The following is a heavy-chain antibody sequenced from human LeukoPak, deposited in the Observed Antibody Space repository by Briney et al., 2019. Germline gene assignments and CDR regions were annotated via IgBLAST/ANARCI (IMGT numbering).Heavy chain of an antibody. D-gene: IGHD3-16*01. CDR3: VRFGVDYDMDV. Sequence: SETLSLTCTVSGGSISGHYWTWIRQPPGKGLEWIGQIHYSGRPDYNPSLKSRVAISVDTSKNQLSLKVTSVTGADTAGYYCVRFGVDYDMDVWGQGTTVTVSS. V-gene: IGHV4-59*11. CDR1: GGSISGHY. CDR2: IHYSGRP. J-gene: IGHJ6*02.